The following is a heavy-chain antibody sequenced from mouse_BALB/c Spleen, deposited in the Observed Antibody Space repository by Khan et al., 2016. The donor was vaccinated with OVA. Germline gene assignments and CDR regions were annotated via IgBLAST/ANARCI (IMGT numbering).Heavy chain of an antibody. CDR3: SRSNGNYWFAY. CDR2: INTYTGEA. D-gene: IGHD2-1*01. V-gene: IGHV9-3-1*01. Sequence: QIQLVQSGPELKKPGETVKISCKASGYTLTDYGMNWVKQALGKGLKWMGWINTYTGEATYADDFKGRFAFSLETSANTAYLQINNLKTEDTATXFCSRSNGNYWFAYWGQGTLVTVSA. J-gene: IGHJ3*01. CDR1: GYTLTDYG.